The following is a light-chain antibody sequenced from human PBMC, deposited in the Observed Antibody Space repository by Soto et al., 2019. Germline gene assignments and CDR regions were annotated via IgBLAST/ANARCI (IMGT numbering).Light chain of an antibody. CDR3: QQYNSYWT. V-gene: IGKV1-5*01. Sequence: DIQMTQSPSTLSASVGDRFTITCRASQSISSWLAWYQQKPRTAPKLLIYDAWSLESGVPSRFSGSGSGTEFTLTISSLQPDDFATYYCQQYNSYWTFGQGTKVDIK. CDR1: QSISSW. J-gene: IGKJ1*01. CDR2: DAW.